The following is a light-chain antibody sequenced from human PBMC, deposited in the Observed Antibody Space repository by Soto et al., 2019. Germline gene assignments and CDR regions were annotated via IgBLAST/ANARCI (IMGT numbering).Light chain of an antibody. CDR3: ATWDDSVNGWV. V-gene: IGLV1-47*01. CDR2: RIN. Sequence: QSVLTQLPSASGTPGQTVTISCSGSTSNIGSHYVHWYQQLPGTAPKLLIHRINQRPSGVPDRFSGSKSGTSASLAISGLRSEDEADYYCATWDDSVNGWVCGGGTKVTVL. CDR1: TSNIGSHY. J-gene: IGLJ3*02.